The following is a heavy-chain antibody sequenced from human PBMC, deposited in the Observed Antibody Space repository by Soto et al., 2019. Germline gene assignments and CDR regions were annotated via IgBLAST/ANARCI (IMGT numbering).Heavy chain of an antibody. J-gene: IGHJ5*02. CDR3: GSDVAYDSGTYSARHNWFDP. V-gene: IGHV3-30-3*01. CDR2: ISYDGSKK. D-gene: IGHD3-10*01. Sequence: GSLRLSCAASGFSLRSYAIHWVRQAPGKGLEWMAVISYDGSKKYYADSVKGRFTVSRDNSKNTVYLQMNSLRDEDTAVYYCGSDVAYDSGTYSARHNWFDPWGQRT. CDR1: GFSLRSYA.